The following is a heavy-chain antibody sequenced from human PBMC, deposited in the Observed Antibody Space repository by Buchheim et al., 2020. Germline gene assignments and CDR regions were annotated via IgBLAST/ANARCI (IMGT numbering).Heavy chain of an antibody. D-gene: IGHD1-14*01. CDR2: IKHDGTAQ. V-gene: IGHV3-7*01. Sequence: EVQLVESGGGLVQPGGSLRLSCAASGFTVSSNYMSWVRQAPGKGLELVANIKHDGTAQFYVDSVKGRFTISRDNAKNSLYLQMNSLRVEDTAVYYCSRAEDYWGQGTL. CDR1: GFTVSSNY. J-gene: IGHJ4*02. CDR3: SRAEDY.